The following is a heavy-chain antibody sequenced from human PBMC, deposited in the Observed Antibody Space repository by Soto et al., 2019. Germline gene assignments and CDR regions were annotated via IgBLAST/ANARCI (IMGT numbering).Heavy chain of an antibody. Sequence: SEPLCITGTVSDGSISSYYWSWIRKPPGKGLEWIGYIYYSGSTNYNPSLKSRVTISVDTSKNQFSLKLSSVTAADTAVYYCARGEDIVVVVAAMEGSFGAFDIWGQGTMVTVSS. D-gene: IGHD2-15*01. V-gene: IGHV4-59*01. J-gene: IGHJ3*02. CDR3: ARGEDIVVVVAAMEGSFGAFDI. CDR1: DGSISSYY. CDR2: IYYSGST.